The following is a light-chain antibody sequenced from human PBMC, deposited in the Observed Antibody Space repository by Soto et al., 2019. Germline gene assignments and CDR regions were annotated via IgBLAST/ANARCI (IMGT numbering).Light chain of an antibody. J-gene: IGLJ1*01. CDR1: NSNIGSNK. V-gene: IGLV1-44*01. Sequence: QSVLTQPPSASGTPGQRVTISCSGSNSNIGSNKVNWYQQLPGTAPKLLIYTSNQRPSGVPDRFSVSKSGTSASLAISGFQPEDEADYYCENWDDGFHGYVFGIGTKVT. CDR2: TSN. CDR3: ENWDDGFHGYV.